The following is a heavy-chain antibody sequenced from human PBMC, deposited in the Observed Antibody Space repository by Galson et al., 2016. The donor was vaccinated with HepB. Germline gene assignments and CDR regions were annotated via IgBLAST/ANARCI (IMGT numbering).Heavy chain of an antibody. CDR1: GYTFRSKG. J-gene: IGHJ6*02. V-gene: IGHV1-18*01. Sequence: SVKVSCKASGYTFRSKGISWVRQAPGQGLEWMGWISANSGDTQYSQKVQGRVPLTTDASTSTAYIELRSIRSDDTAVYYCARDKRHGLDVWGQGTTVTVSS. CDR3: ARDKRHGLDV. D-gene: IGHD1-1*01. CDR2: ISANSGDT.